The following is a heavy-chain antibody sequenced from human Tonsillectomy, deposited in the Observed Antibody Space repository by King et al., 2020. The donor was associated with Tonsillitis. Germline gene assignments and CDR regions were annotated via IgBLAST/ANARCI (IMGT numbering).Heavy chain of an antibody. Sequence: QLVQSGGGLVQPGGSLRLSCAASGYTFSSYWMTWVRQAPGKGLEWVANIKDDGSEKYFLDSVKARFTISRDNAESSVHLQMNSLRAEDTAVYYCARVXXGXAFDYXGQGTLVIVSS. CDR3: ARVXXGXAFDY. CDR1: GYTFSSYW. V-gene: IGHV3-7*01. CDR2: IKDDGSEK. J-gene: IGHJ4*02.